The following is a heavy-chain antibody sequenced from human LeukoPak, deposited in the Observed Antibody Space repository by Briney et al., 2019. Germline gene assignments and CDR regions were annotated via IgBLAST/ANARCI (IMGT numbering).Heavy chain of an antibody. CDR1: GITFSSYG. CDR3: AKNGDRGAYCTGGTCYPYFYYYMDV. D-gene: IGHD2-15*01. V-gene: IGHV3-23*01. Sequence: GGTLRLSCAASGITFSSYGMSWVRQAPGKGLEWVSSISSTGGTTYYTDSVKGRFTISRDNSKNTLYLQMNSLRAEDTAIYYCAKNGDRGAYCTGGTCYPYFYYYMDVWGKGTTVTI. CDR2: ISSTGGTT. J-gene: IGHJ6*03.